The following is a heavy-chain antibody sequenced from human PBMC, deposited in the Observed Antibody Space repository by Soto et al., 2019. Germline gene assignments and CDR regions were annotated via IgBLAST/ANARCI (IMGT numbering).Heavy chain of an antibody. Sequence: ETLSLTCAVSGGSISSSNWWSWVRQPPGKGLEWIGEIYHSGSTNYNPSLKSRVTISVDKSKNQFSLKLSSVTAADAAVYYCATLAAAHYYYYYYGMDVWGQGTTVTVSS. J-gene: IGHJ6*02. D-gene: IGHD6-13*01. CDR1: GGSISSSNW. CDR3: ATLAAAHYYYYYYGMDV. V-gene: IGHV4-4*02. CDR2: IYHSGST.